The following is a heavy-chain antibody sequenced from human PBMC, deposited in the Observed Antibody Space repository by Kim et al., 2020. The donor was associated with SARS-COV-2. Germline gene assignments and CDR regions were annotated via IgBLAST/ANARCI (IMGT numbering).Heavy chain of an antibody. D-gene: IGHD3-3*01. CDR1: GYTFTGYY. V-gene: IGHV1-2*06. CDR3: ARDITAYDFWSGYYRPTYYYGMDV. CDR2: INPNSGGT. J-gene: IGHJ6*02. Sequence: ASVKVSCKASGYTFTGYYMHWVRQAPGQGLEWMGRINPNSGGTNYAQKFQGRVTMTRDTSISTAYMELSRLRSDDTAVYYCARDITAYDFWSGYYRPTYYYGMDVWGQGTTVTVSS.